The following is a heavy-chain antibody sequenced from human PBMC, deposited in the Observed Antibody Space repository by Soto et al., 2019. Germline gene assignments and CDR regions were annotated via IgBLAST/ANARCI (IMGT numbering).Heavy chain of an antibody. Sequence: PGGSLRLSCAASGFTFSSYWMSCVRQAPGKGLEWVANIKQDGSEKYYVDSVKGRFTISRDNSKNTLYLQMNSLRADDTAVYYCARDYSGGSSAPDYWGQGTLVTVSS. CDR2: IKQDGSEK. CDR1: GFTFSSYW. J-gene: IGHJ4*02. D-gene: IGHD2-15*01. V-gene: IGHV3-7*01. CDR3: ARDYSGGSSAPDY.